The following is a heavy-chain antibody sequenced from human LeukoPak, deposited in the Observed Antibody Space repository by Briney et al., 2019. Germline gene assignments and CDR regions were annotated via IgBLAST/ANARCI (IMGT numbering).Heavy chain of an antibody. V-gene: IGHV3-30*18. J-gene: IGHJ6*03. CDR2: ISYDGSNK. CDR1: GFTFSSYG. Sequence: GGSLRLSCAASGFTFSSYGMHWVRQAPGKGLEWVAVISYDGSNKYYADSVKGRFTISRDNSKNTLYLQMNSLRAEDTAVYYCAKGRVAPTYYYMDVWGKGTTVTVSS. CDR3: AKGRVAPTYYYMDV. D-gene: IGHD2-15*01.